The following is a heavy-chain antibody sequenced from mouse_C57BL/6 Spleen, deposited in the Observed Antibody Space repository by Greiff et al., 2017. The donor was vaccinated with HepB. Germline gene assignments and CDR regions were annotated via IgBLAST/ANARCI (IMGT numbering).Heavy chain of an antibody. CDR3: WSSYDYFDY. CDR2: IDPSDSYT. D-gene: IGHD1-1*01. J-gene: IGHJ2*01. V-gene: IGHV1-59*01. Sequence: QVHVKQPGAELVRPGTSVKLSCKASGYTFTSYWMHWVKQRPGQGLEWIGVIDPSDSYTNYNQKFKGKATLTVDTSSSTAYMQLSSLTSEDSAVYYCWSSYDYFDYWGQGTTLTVSS. CDR1: GYTFTSYW.